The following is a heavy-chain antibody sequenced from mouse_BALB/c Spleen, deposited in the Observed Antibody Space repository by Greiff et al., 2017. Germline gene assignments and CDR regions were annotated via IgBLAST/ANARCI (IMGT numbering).Heavy chain of an antibody. CDR1: GYAFTNYL. J-gene: IGHJ1*01. V-gene: IGHV1-54*01. CDR2: INPGSGGT. CDR3: ARRAPRWYFDV. Sequence: VQLQQSGAELVRPGTSVKVSCKASGYAFTNYLIEWVKQRPGQGLEWIGVINPGSGGTNYNEKFKGKATLTADKSSSTAYMQLSSLTSDDSAVYCCARRAPRWYFDVWGAGTTVTVSS. D-gene: IGHD3-1*01.